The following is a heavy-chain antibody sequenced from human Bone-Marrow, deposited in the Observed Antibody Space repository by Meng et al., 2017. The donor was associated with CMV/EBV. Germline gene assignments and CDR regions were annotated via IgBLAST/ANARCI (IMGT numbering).Heavy chain of an antibody. CDR2: ISSSGSTI. J-gene: IGHJ4*02. V-gene: IGHV3-48*03. D-gene: IGHD5-24*01. Sequence: LKISCAASGFTFSSYEMNWVRQAPGKGLEWVSYISSSGSTIYYADSVKGRFTISRDNAKNSLYLQMNSLRAEDTAVYYCARVPDGYTTYYFDYWGQGTLVTVSS. CDR3: ARVPDGYTTYYFDY. CDR1: GFTFSSYE.